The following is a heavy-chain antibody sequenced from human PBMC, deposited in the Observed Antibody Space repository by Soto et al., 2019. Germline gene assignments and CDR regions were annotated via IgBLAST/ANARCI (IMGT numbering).Heavy chain of an antibody. CDR3: TVYGGNGAFDS. D-gene: IGHD4-17*01. J-gene: IGHJ4*02. V-gene: IGHV3-15*01. Sequence: EVQLVESGGGLVKPGGSLRLSCAASGFTFSIAWMSWVRQAPGKGLEWVGRIKSKTDGGATDYAAPVKGRFTIPRDDPTTTLGLQINSLKPEATAVYCCTVYGGNGAFDSWGPGTLVTVSS. CDR2: IKSKTDGGAT. CDR1: GFTFSIAW.